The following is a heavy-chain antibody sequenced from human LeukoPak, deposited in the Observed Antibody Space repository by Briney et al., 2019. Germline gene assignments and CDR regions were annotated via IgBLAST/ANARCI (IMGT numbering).Heavy chain of an antibody. Sequence: PSETLSLTCAVSGGSISSYYWSWIRQPPGEGLEWIGYIYYSGSTNYNPSLKSRVTISVDTSKNQFSLKLSSVTAADTAVYYCARGSYGDPFDYWGQGTLVTVSS. CDR2: IYYSGST. V-gene: IGHV4-59*08. CDR1: GGSISSYY. J-gene: IGHJ4*02. CDR3: ARGSYGDPFDY. D-gene: IGHD4-17*01.